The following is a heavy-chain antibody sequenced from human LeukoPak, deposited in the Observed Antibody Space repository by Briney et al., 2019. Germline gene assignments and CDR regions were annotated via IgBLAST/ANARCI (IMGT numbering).Heavy chain of an antibody. J-gene: IGHJ5*02. CDR3: ARGRRNYDVFDP. CDR2: MNPNSGNT. Sequence: EASVKVSCKASGYTFTSYDINWVRQATGQGLEWMGWMNPNSGNTGYAQKFQGRVTMTRNTSISTAYMELSSLRSEDTAVYYCARGRRNYDVFDPWGQGTLVTVSS. V-gene: IGHV1-8*01. D-gene: IGHD3-10*02. CDR1: GYTFTSYD.